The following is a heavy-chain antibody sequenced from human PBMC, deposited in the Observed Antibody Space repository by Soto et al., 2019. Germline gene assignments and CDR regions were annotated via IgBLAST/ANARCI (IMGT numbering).Heavy chain of an antibody. CDR3: AKDYYGSGSYLYYYYYYMDV. CDR1: GFTFSSYG. CDR2: ISYDGSNK. Sequence: GGSLRLSCAASGFTFSSYGMHWVRQAPGKGLEWVAVISYDGSNKYYADSVKGRFTISRDNSKNTLYLQMNSLRAEDTAVYYCAKDYYGSGSYLYYYYYYMDVWGKGTTVTVSS. V-gene: IGHV3-30*18. D-gene: IGHD3-10*01. J-gene: IGHJ6*03.